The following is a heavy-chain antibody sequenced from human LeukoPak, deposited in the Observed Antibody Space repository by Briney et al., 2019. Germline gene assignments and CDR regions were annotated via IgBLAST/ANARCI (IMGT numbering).Heavy chain of an antibody. Sequence: ASVKVSCKASGYTFTDYGMHWVRQAPGQRLEWMAWINAGNGNAKYSQKFQGRVTITRDTSASTAYMVLSSLRSEDTAVYYCARVPLHDRNDYYYPHWGQGTVVTVSS. CDR1: GYTFTDYG. CDR2: INAGNGNA. V-gene: IGHV1-3*01. CDR3: ARVPLHDRNDYYYPH. D-gene: IGHD3-22*01. J-gene: IGHJ1*01.